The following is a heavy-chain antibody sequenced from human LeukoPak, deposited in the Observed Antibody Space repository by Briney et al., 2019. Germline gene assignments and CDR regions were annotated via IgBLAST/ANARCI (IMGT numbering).Heavy chain of an antibody. D-gene: IGHD1-26*01. CDR3: AREVGGSYTGDFDY. J-gene: IGHJ4*02. CDR1: GYTFTSYG. V-gene: IGHV1-18*01. CDR2: ISAYNGNT. Sequence: APVKVSCKASGYTFTSYGISWVRQAPGQGLEWMGWISAYNGNTNYAQKLQGRVTMTTDTSTSTAYMELRGLRSDDTAVYYCAREVGGSYTGDFDYRGQGTLVTVSS.